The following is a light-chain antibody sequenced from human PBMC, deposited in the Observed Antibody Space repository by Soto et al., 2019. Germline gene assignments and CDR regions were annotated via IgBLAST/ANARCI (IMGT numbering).Light chain of an antibody. CDR1: SSNVGGYNY. CDR2: DVT. Sequence: QSALTQPPSVSGSPGQSITISCTGTSSNVGGYNYVSWYQQHPGKAPKLIIYDVTNRPSGVSNRFSGSKSGNTASLTISGLQAEDEADYYCSSYTSSSTPLVFGGGTKLTVL. J-gene: IGLJ3*02. CDR3: SSYTSSSTPLV. V-gene: IGLV2-14*01.